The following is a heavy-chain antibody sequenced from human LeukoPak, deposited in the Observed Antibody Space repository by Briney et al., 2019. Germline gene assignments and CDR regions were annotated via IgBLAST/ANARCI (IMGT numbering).Heavy chain of an antibody. Sequence: GGSLSLSCAASAFPFSTYVMGWVRQAPGGGLEWISSISGDGARTYYTNSVKGRFTISRDNPKNTLFLQVNSLRVEDTAVYYCAKGGLTTPLHYWGQGTLVTVSS. D-gene: IGHD1-14*01. CDR2: ISGDGART. J-gene: IGHJ4*02. CDR1: AFPFSTYV. CDR3: AKGGLTTPLHY. V-gene: IGHV3-23*01.